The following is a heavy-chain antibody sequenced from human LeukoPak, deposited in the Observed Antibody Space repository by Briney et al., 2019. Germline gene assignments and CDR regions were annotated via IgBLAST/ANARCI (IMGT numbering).Heavy chain of an antibody. CDR3: TKAAAYDIGALYCDYYYYMDV. CDR1: GFTFSNYA. J-gene: IGHJ6*03. V-gene: IGHV3-23*01. D-gene: IGHD3-9*01. CDR2: ISGSGDST. Sequence: GGSLRLSCAASGFTFSNYAMRWVRQAPGKGLEWVSGISGSGDSTYYADSVKGRFTISRDNSKNTLYLQMNSLRAEDTAVYYCTKAAAYDIGALYCDYYYYMDVWGKGTTGPISS.